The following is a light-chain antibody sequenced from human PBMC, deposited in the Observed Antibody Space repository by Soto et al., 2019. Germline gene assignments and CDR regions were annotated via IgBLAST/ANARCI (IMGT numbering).Light chain of an antibody. CDR1: SIDIGNYNF. CDR3: CSYVGRDYV. CDR2: EVS. J-gene: IGLJ1*01. Sequence: QSVLTQSASVSGSSRLSITISCTETSIDIGNYNFVSWYQQHPGKAPKLMIYEVSMRPSLVSNRFSGSKSGNTASLLISCLQAEDEADYYCCSYVGRDYVFGTGTKVTVL. V-gene: IGLV2-23*02.